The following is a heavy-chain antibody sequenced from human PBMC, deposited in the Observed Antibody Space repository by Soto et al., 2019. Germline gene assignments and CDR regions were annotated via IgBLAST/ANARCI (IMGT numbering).Heavy chain of an antibody. V-gene: IGHV3-30-3*01. CDR2: ISYDGSNK. D-gene: IGHD3-22*01. Sequence: GGSLRLSCAASGFTFSSYAMHWVRQAPGKGLEWVAVISYDGSNKYYADSVKGRFTISRDNSKNTLYLQMNCLRAEDTVLYYCARVTYYYDSSGYPYDYWGQGTLVTVSS. CDR1: GFTFSSYA. J-gene: IGHJ4*02. CDR3: ARVTYYYDSSGYPYDY.